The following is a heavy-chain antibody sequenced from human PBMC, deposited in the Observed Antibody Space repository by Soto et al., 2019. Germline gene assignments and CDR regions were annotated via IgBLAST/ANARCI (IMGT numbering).Heavy chain of an antibody. CDR2: IYYSGST. Sequence: PSEALSLTGTVSGGSISSGGYYWSWILQHPGKGLEWIGYIYYSGSTYYNPSLKSRVTISVDTSKNQFSLKLSSVTAADTAVYYCAREGSSGYYRYYFDYWGQGTLVTDSS. V-gene: IGHV4-31*03. D-gene: IGHD3-22*01. J-gene: IGHJ4*02. CDR3: AREGSSGYYRYYFDY. CDR1: GGSISSGGYY.